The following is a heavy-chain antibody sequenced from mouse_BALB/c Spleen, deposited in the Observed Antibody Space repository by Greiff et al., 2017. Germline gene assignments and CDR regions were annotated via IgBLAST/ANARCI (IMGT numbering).Heavy chain of an antibody. CDR3: AKRRDYDYDDGGFAY. CDR2: IWRGGST. CDR1: GFSLTSYG. D-gene: IGHD2-4*01. J-gene: IGHJ3*01. V-gene: IGHV2-5*01. Sequence: VQGVESGPGLVAPSQSLSITCTVSGFSLTSYGVHWVRQSPGKGLEWLGVIWRGGSTDYNAAFMSRLSITKDNSKSQVFFKMNSLQADDTAIYYCAKRRDYDYDDGGFAYWGQGTLVTVSA.